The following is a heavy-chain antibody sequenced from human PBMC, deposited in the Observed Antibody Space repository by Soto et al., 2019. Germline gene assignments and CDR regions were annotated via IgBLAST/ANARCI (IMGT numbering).Heavy chain of an antibody. CDR1: GFTFSTYA. V-gene: IGHV3-30-3*01. Sequence: GGSLRLSCVASGFTFSTYALHWVRQAPGKGLEWVALISSDGSITFYADSVRGRFTISRDNSKNTLYLQMNSLRPEDTAVYYCAKKYSSSWYAFDIWGQGTMVTVSS. D-gene: IGHD6-13*01. J-gene: IGHJ3*02. CDR2: ISSDGSIT. CDR3: AKKYSSSWYAFDI.